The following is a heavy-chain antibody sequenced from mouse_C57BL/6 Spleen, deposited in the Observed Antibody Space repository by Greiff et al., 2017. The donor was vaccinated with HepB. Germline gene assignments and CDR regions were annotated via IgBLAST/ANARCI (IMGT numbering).Heavy chain of an antibody. CDR3: ARCGYVGYYFDY. Sequence: VQLQQSGPELVKPGASVKISCKASGYTFTDYYMNWVKQSHGKSLEWIGDINPNNGGTSYNQKFKGKATLTVDKSSSTAYMELRSLTSEDSAVYYCARCGYVGYYFDYWGQGTTLTVSA. CDR1: GYTFTDYY. CDR2: INPNNGGT. V-gene: IGHV1-26*01. D-gene: IGHD1-2*01. J-gene: IGHJ2*01.